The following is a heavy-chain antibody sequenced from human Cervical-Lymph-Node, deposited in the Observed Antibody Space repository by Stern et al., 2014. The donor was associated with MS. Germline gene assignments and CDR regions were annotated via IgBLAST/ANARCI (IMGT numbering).Heavy chain of an antibody. CDR2: VSSEGNNK. D-gene: IGHD3-16*01. J-gene: IGHJ4*02. CDR1: GFNFSHYA. Sequence: VQLVESGGGVVQPGRSLRLSCAVSGFNFSHYAMHWVRQAPGKGLECVAAVSSEGNNKYHADAVKGRFTISRDNSKNTVYLQMNSLRDGDTAVYYCATQIWFDYWGQGTLVTVSS. V-gene: IGHV3-30-3*01. CDR3: ATQIWFDY.